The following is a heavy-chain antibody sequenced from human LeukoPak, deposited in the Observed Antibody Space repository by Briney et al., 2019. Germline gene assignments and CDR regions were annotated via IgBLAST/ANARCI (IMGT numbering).Heavy chain of an antibody. V-gene: IGHV4-59*08. Sequence: SETLSLTCTVSGGSISSHYWSWIRQPPGKGLEWIGYIYYSGSTNYNPSLKSRVTISVDTSKNQFSLKLSSVTAADTAVYYCASSSIAARIFDYWGQGTLVTVSS. CDR1: GGSISSHY. J-gene: IGHJ4*02. CDR3: ASSSIAARIFDY. D-gene: IGHD6-6*01. CDR2: IYYSGST.